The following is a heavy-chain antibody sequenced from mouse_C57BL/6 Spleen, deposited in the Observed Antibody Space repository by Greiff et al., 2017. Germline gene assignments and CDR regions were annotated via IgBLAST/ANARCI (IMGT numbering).Heavy chain of an antibody. CDR3: ARSETAQVPFAY. CDR2: IDPSDSET. V-gene: IGHV1-52*01. D-gene: IGHD3-2*02. J-gene: IGHJ3*01. CDR1: GYTFTSYW. Sequence: QVQLQQSGAELVRPGSSVKLSCKASGYTFTSYWMHWVKQRPIQGLEWIGNIDPSDSETHYNQKFKDKATLTVDKSSSTAYMQLSSLTSEDSAVYYCARSETAQVPFAYWGQGTLVTVSA.